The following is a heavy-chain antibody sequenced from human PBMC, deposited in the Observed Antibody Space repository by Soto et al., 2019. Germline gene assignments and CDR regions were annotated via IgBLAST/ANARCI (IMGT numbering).Heavy chain of an antibody. Sequence: SETLSLTCTVSGDSIRSYSWSWIRQPPGKGLEWIGNIHYNGNTKYSPSLKSRVTMSVDTSKNHFSLKLISVTTADTAVYFCAREGNLGRWIQPLDSWGQGTQVTVSS. CDR2: IHYNGNT. D-gene: IGHD2-2*03. J-gene: IGHJ4*02. CDR3: AREGNLGRWIQPLDS. V-gene: IGHV4-59*01. CDR1: GDSIRSYS.